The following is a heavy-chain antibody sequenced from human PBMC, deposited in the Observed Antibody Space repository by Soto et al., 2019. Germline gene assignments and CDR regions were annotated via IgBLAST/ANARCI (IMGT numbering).Heavy chain of an antibody. Sequence: QVQLVQSGAEVKKPGASVKVSCKASGYTFTSYGISWVRQAPGQGLEWMGWVSAYNGNTNYAQKLQGRLTMTTDTSTSTAYMELRSLRSGDTAVYYCARVWRRGHANLITYYDFWSGYSSDAFDIWGQGTMVPVSS. CDR3: ARVWRRGHANLITYYDFWSGYSSDAFDI. CDR1: GYTFTSYG. J-gene: IGHJ3*02. V-gene: IGHV1-18*01. D-gene: IGHD3-3*01. CDR2: VSAYNGNT.